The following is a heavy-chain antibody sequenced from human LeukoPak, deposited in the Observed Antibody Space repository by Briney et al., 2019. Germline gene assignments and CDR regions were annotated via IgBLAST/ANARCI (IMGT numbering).Heavy chain of an antibody. J-gene: IGHJ4*02. CDR3: ARGGRDLVGYSSGWQDY. V-gene: IGHV4-39*07. CDR2: IYYSGST. D-gene: IGHD6-19*01. Sequence: SETLSLTCTVSGGSISSSSYHWGWIRQPPGKGLEWIGSIYYSGSTYYNPSLKSRVTISVDTSKNQFSLKLSSVTAADTAVYYCARGGRDLVGYSSGWQDYWGQGTLVTVSS. CDR1: GGSISSSSYH.